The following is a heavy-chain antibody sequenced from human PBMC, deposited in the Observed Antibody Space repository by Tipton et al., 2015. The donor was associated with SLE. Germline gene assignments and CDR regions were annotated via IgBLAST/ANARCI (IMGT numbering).Heavy chain of an antibody. D-gene: IGHD6-13*01. J-gene: IGHJ1*01. Sequence: TLSLTCTVSGGSISSHYWSWIRQPPGKGREWIGYFYDSGSSNYNPSLQSRVTISVDTSKNQFSLKLSSVTAADTAVYYCARSLYKQLTFEFFHHWGQGTLVTVSS. CDR1: GGSISSHY. CDR3: ARSLYKQLTFEFFHH. CDR2: FYDSGSS. V-gene: IGHV4-59*11.